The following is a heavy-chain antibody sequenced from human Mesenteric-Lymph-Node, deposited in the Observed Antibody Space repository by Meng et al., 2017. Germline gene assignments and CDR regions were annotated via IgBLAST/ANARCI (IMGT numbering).Heavy chain of an antibody. CDR3: ARVGDLTGYHNWFDP. Sequence: GLLVESGERVQQSGACLKVSCKASSYTLTDWCIYWVRQAPGQGLEWMGRINPNSGGTNYAQKFQGRVTMTRDTSISTAYMELSRLRSDDTAVYYCARVGDLTGYHNWFDPWGQGTLVTVSS. CDR1: SYTLTDWC. D-gene: IGHD3-9*01. V-gene: IGHV1-2*06. J-gene: IGHJ5*02. CDR2: INPNSGGT.